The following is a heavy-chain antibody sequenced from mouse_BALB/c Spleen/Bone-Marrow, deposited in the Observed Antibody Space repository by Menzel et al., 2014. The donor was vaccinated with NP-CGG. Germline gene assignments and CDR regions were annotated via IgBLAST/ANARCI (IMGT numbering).Heavy chain of an antibody. V-gene: IGHV2-6-7*01. CDR3: ARDSFLITRALDY. J-gene: IGHJ4*01. Sequence: VQRVESGPGLVAPSQSLSITCTVSGFSLTGYGVNWVRQPPGKGLEWLGVIWGDGSTDYNPALKSRLSISKDNSKSQVFLKMNSLQTDDTARYYCARDSFLITRALDYWGQGTSVTVSS. CDR1: GFSLTGYG. CDR2: IWGDGST. D-gene: IGHD2-4*01.